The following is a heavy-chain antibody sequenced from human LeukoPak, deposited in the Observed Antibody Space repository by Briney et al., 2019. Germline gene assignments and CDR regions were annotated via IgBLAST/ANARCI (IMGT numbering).Heavy chain of an antibody. Sequence: SVKVSCKASGGTFSSYAISWVRQAPGQGLEWMGGIIPIFGTANYAQKFQGRVTITADESTSTAYMELSSLRSEDTAVYYCARDLRIAAAGTYYYYMDVWGKGTTVTVSS. V-gene: IGHV1-69*13. CDR1: GGTFSSYA. CDR3: ARDLRIAAAGTYYYYMDV. CDR2: IIPIFGTA. D-gene: IGHD6-13*01. J-gene: IGHJ6*03.